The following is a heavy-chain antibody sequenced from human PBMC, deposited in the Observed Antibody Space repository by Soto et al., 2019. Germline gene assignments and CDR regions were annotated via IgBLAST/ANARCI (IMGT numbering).Heavy chain of an antibody. CDR3: AKVYLYDSSPPVDY. J-gene: IGHJ4*02. CDR2: ISYDGSNK. V-gene: IGHV3-30*18. CDR1: GFTFSSYG. Sequence: GGSLRLSCAASGFTFSSYGMHWVRQAPGKGLEWVAVISYDGSNKYYADSVKGRFTISRDNSKNTLYLQMNSLRAEDTAVYYCAKVYLYDSSPPVDYWGQGTLVTVSS. D-gene: IGHD3-22*01.